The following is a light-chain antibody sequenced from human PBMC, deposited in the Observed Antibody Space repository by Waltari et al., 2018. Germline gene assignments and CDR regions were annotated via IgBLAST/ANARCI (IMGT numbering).Light chain of an antibody. J-gene: IGLJ1*01. CDR2: DVS. Sequence: QSALTQPRSVSGSPGQSVTISCTGTSSDVGGFNYVSWYQQYPGKAPKLMIYDVSKRPSGVPDRFSDSKSGNTASLTISGLQAEDEADYYCSSYAGSYTYVFGTGTKVTVL. CDR3: SSYAGSYTYV. V-gene: IGLV2-11*01. CDR1: SSDVGGFNY.